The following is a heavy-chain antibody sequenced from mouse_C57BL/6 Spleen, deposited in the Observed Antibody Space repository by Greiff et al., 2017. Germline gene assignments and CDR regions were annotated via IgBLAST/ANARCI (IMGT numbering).Heavy chain of an antibody. CDR1: GFTFSDYG. D-gene: IGHD2-4*01. CDR3: AREAYDYEDYYAMDY. Sequence: EVQGVESGGGLVKPGGSLKLSCAASGFTFSDYGMHWVRQAPEKGLEWVAYISSGSSTIYYADTVKGRFTISRDNAKNTLFLQMTSLRSEDTAMYYCAREAYDYEDYYAMDYWGQGTSVTVSS. J-gene: IGHJ4*01. CDR2: ISSGSSTI. V-gene: IGHV5-17*01.